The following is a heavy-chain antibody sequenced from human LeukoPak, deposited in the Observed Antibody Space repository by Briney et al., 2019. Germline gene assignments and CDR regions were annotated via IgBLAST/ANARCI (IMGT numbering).Heavy chain of an antibody. Sequence: PSETLSLTCAVSGGSISGHYWSWVRQPPGKGLEWIAYISYRGVTNFNPSLKSRVTISVDTSKNQLSLKLSSVTAADTAVYYCASLSNWFDPWGQGTLVTVSS. D-gene: IGHD3-16*02. J-gene: IGHJ5*02. CDR1: GGSISGHY. CDR3: ASLSNWFDP. V-gene: IGHV4-59*11. CDR2: ISYRGVT.